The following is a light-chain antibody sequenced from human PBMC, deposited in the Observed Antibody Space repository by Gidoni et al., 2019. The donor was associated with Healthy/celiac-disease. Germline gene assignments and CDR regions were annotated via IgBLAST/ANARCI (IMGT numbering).Light chain of an antibody. CDR2: GAS. V-gene: IGKV3-20*01. CDR3: QQYGSSRFT. CDR1: QSVSSSY. Sequence: IVLTQSPGTLSLSPGERATLSCRASQSVSSSYLAWYQQKPGQAPRLLSYGASSRATGIPDRFSGSGSGTDFTLTISRLEPEDFAVYYCQQYGSSRFTFGPGTKVEIK. J-gene: IGKJ3*01.